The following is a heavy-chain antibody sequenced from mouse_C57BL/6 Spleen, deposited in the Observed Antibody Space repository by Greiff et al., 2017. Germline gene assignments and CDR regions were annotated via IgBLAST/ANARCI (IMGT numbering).Heavy chain of an antibody. Sequence: EVHLVESEGGLVQPGSSMKLSCTASGFTFSDYYMAWVRQVPEKGLEWVANINYDGSSTYYLDSLKSRFIISRDNAKNILYLQMSSLKSEDTATYYCARDGADYDDYYAMDYWGQGTSVTVSS. CDR1: GFTFSDYY. V-gene: IGHV5-16*01. CDR2: INYDGSST. J-gene: IGHJ4*01. D-gene: IGHD2-4*01. CDR3: ARDGADYDDYYAMDY.